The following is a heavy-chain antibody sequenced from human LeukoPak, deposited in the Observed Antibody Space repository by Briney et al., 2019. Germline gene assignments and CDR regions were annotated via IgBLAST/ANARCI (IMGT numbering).Heavy chain of an antibody. V-gene: IGHV4-39*01. CDR1: GGSLSSSSYS. Sequence: SETLSLTCTVSGGSLSSSSYSWGWIRQPPGKGLEWIVSFYYSGNTDYNPSLKSRLTISVDTSKNQFSLKVNSVTAADTAVYYCARRRFTVVRGLTTHNWFDPWGQGILVTVSS. CDR2: FYYSGNT. J-gene: IGHJ5*02. D-gene: IGHD3-10*01. CDR3: ARRRFTVVRGLTTHNWFDP.